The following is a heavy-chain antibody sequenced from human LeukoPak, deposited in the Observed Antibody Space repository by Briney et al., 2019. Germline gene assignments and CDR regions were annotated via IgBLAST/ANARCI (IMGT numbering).Heavy chain of an antibody. V-gene: IGHV3-7*01. CDR1: GFTLTNYR. J-gene: IGHJ6*02. CDR3: ARLGLRSDPYYFYGMDV. D-gene: IGHD4-17*01. Sequence: GGSLRLSCAASGFTLTNYRMTWVRQAPGKGLEWVANIKQDGSEKYYVGSVKGRFIISRDNAENSLYLQMNSLRVEDTAVYYCARLGLRSDPYYFYGMDVWGQGTTVTVSS. CDR2: IKQDGSEK.